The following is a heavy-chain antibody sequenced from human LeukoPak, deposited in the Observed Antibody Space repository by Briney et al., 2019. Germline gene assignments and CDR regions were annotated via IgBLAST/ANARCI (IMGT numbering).Heavy chain of an antibody. V-gene: IGHV3-53*05. CDR2: IYSGGST. D-gene: IGHD6-19*01. J-gene: IGHJ3*02. CDR3: ARGPVADSNGAFDI. Sequence: GGSLRLSCAASGFTVSSNYMSWVRQAPGKGLEWVSVIYSGGSTYYADSVKGRFTISRDNSKNTLYLQMNSLRAEDTAVYYCARGPVADSNGAFDIWGQGTMATVSS. CDR1: GFTVSSNY.